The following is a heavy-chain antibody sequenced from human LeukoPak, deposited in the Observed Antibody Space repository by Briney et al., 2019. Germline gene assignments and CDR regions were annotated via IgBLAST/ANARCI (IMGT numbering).Heavy chain of an antibody. CDR2: IYHSGSA. V-gene: IGHV4-59*01. D-gene: IGHD2-8*01. CDR1: GGSFSGYY. CDR3: ARVSGTSSILY. Sequence: ASETLSLTCAVYGGSFSGYYWIWIRQPPGKGLEWIGHIYHSGSANYNSSLKSRVTMSVDTSKNQFSLKLSSVIAADTAVYYCARVSGTSSILYWGQGTLVIVSS. J-gene: IGHJ4*02.